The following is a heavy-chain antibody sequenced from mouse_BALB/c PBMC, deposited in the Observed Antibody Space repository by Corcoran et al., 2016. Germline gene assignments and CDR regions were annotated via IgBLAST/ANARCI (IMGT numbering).Heavy chain of an antibody. CDR1: GYSFTDYI. CDR2: INPYYGST. CDR3: ARYGNAAMDY. Sequence: ETPLQQTGPELVKPGASVKISCNASGYSFTDYIMLWVKQSHGKSLEWIGNINPYYGSTSYNLKFKGKATLTVDKSSSTAYMQLNSLTSEDSAVYYWARYGNAAMDYWGQGTSVTVSS. J-gene: IGHJ4*01. D-gene: IGHD2-1*01. V-gene: IGHV1-39*01.